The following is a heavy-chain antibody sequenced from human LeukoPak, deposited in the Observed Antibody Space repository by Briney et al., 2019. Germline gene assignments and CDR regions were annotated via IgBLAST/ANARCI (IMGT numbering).Heavy chain of an antibody. Sequence: ASVKVSCKASGYTFTSYDINWVRQATGQGLEWMGWMNPNSGNTGYAQKFQGRVTITRNTSISTAYMELSSLRSDDTAVYYCARVKRSSDGSGKTADYYYYGMDVWGQGTTVTVSS. V-gene: IGHV1-8*03. J-gene: IGHJ6*02. D-gene: IGHD3-10*01. CDR1: GYTFTSYD. CDR2: MNPNSGNT. CDR3: ARVKRSSDGSGKTADYYYYGMDV.